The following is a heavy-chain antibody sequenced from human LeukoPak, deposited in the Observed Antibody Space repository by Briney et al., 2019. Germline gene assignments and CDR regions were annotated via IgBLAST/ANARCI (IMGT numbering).Heavy chain of an antibody. D-gene: IGHD3-16*01. CDR3: AADQGGAFDI. CDR1: GFTFTSSA. J-gene: IGHJ3*02. CDR2: IVVGSGNT. V-gene: IGHV1-58*01. Sequence: GTSVKVSCKASGFTFTSSAVQRVRQARGQRLEWIGWIVVGSGNTNYAQRFQERVTITRDMSTSTAYMELSSLRSEDTAVYYCAADQGGAFDIWGQGTMVTVSS.